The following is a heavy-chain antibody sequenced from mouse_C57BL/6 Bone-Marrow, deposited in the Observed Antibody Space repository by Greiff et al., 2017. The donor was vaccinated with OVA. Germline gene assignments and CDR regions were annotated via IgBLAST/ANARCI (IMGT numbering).Heavy chain of an antibody. CDR3: ARHYYGSSYSWYFDV. J-gene: IGHJ1*03. CDR1: GFTFSSYG. D-gene: IGHD1-1*01. CDR2: ISSGGSYT. Sequence: EVNVVESGGDLVKPGGSLKLSCAASGFTFSSYGMSWVRQTPDKRLEWVATISSGGSYTYYPDSVKGRFTISRDNAKNTLYLQMSSLKSEDTAMYYCARHYYGSSYSWYFDVWGTGTTVTVSS. V-gene: IGHV5-6*01.